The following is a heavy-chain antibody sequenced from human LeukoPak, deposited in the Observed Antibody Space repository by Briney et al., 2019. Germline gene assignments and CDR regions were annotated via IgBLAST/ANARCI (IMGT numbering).Heavy chain of an antibody. J-gene: IGHJ3*02. CDR3: ARGPTVTTFNAFDI. D-gene: IGHD4-17*01. CDR2: ISSTGTYT. V-gene: IGHV3-64*01. CDR1: GLTLSDYG. Sequence: PGGSLRLSCVASGLTLSDYGIYWVRQAPGKGLEHVSAISSTGTYTYYANSVRGRFTISRDNSKNTLYLQMGSLRAEDMAVYYCARGPTVTTFNAFDIWGQGTMVTVSS.